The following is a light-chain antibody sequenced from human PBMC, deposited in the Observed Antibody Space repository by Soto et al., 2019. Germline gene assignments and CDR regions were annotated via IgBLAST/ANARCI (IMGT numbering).Light chain of an antibody. J-gene: IGKJ5*01. CDR2: AAS. CDR3: QQLKTWTQIT. CDR1: QNVEGY. V-gene: IGKV3-11*01. Sequence: EIELTQSPATLSLSPGERATLSCRASQNVEGYLAWYQQKPGQAPRLLIYAASNRATGIPARFSGSGSGTDFTLNISSLEPEDFAVYYCQQLKTWTQITFGHGTRLEIK.